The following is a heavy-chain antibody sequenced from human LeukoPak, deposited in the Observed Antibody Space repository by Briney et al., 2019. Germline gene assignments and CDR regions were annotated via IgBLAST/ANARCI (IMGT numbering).Heavy chain of an antibody. CDR2: ISSSGSTI. CDR1: GFTFSDYY. CDR3: ARVGGYSSGWYPGESYYYYGMDV. Sequence: GGSLRLSCAASGFTFSDYYMSWIRQAPGKGLEWVSYISSSGSTIYYADSVKGRFAISRDSAKNSLYLQMNSLRAEDTAVYYCARVGGYSSGWYPGESYYYYGMDVWGQGTTVTVSS. V-gene: IGHV3-11*01. D-gene: IGHD6-19*01. J-gene: IGHJ6*02.